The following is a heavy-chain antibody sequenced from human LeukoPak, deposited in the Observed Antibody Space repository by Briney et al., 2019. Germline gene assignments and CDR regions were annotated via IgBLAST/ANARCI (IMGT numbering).Heavy chain of an antibody. Sequence: GGSLRLSCAASGLTVSTNYMSWVRQAPGKGLEWVANIKQDGSEKYYVDSVKGRFTISRDNAKNSLYLQMNSLRAEDTAVYYCASRSSVAGTGPGWGQGTLVTVSS. D-gene: IGHD6-13*01. J-gene: IGHJ4*02. CDR2: IKQDGSEK. CDR1: GLTVSTNY. V-gene: IGHV3-7*01. CDR3: ASRSSVAGTGPG.